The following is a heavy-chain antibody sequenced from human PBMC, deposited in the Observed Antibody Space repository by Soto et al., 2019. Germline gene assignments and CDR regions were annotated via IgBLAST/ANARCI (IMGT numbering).Heavy chain of an antibody. CDR1: GGTFSSYA. V-gene: IGHV1-69*13. J-gene: IGHJ3*01. CDR3: GSTSYSGSYSS. D-gene: IGHD1-26*01. CDR2: IIPIFGTA. Sequence: ASVKVSCKASGGTFSSYAISWVRQAPGQGLEWMGGIIPIFGTANYAQKFQGRVTITADESTSTAYMEPKSLRSDDPAVYYWGSTSYSGSYSSWGQGTMVT.